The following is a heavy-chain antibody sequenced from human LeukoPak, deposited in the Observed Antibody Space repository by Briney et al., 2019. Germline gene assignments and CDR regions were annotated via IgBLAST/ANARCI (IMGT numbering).Heavy chain of an antibody. CDR2: ISYDGSNK. V-gene: IGHV3-30-3*01. Sequence: PGRSLRLSCAASGFTFSSYAMHWVRQAPGKGLEWVAVISYDGSNKYYADSVKGRFTISRDNSKNTLYLQMNSLRAEDTAVYYCARFGELNWFDPWGQGTLVTVSS. D-gene: IGHD3-16*01. CDR1: GFTFSSYA. J-gene: IGHJ5*02. CDR3: ARFGELNWFDP.